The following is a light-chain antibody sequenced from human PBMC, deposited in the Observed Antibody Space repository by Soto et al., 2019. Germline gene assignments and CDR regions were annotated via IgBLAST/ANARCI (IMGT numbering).Light chain of an antibody. CDR3: QQYNTYAT. CDR2: KVS. Sequence: DIQMTQSPSTLSASVGDRVTITCRASQSISSWLAWYQQKPGKAPKLLIYKVSTLKSGVPSRFSGSGSGSEFNFTITGLQPDDFATYFCQQYNTYATFGQGTRLENK. CDR1: QSISSW. V-gene: IGKV1-5*03. J-gene: IGKJ5*01.